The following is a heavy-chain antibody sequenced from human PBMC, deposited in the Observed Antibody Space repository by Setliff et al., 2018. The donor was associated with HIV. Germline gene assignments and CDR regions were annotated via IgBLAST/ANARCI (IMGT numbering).Heavy chain of an antibody. CDR1: GGSINSHY. V-gene: IGHV4-39*01. Sequence: TLSLTCTVSGGSINSHYWGWIRQPPGKGLEWIGSIYYSGSTYYNPSLKSRVTISVDTSKNQFSLKLSSVTAAGTAVYYCARLLGPFDYWGQGTLVTVSS. CDR3: ARLLGPFDY. J-gene: IGHJ4*02. CDR2: IYYSGST. D-gene: IGHD1-26*01.